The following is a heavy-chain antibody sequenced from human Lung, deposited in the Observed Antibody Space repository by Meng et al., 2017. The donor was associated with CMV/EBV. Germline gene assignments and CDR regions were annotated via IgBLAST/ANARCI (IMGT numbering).Heavy chain of an antibody. Sequence: SGYTFTGYYMHWVRQAPGQGLEWKGWINPNGGGTNYAQKFQGRVTMTRDTSISTAYMELSRLRSDDTAVYYCARTYCSGGSCSSIFDYWGQGTLVTVS. J-gene: IGHJ4*02. CDR1: GYTFTGYY. CDR3: ARTYCSGGSCSSIFDY. CDR2: INPNGGGT. V-gene: IGHV1-2*02. D-gene: IGHD2-15*01.